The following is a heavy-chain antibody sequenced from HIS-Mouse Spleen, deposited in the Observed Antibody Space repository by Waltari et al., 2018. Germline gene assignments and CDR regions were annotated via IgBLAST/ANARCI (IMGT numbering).Heavy chain of an antibody. V-gene: IGHV1-24*01. CDR2: FEPEDGET. CDR1: GYTLTDLS. D-gene: IGHD6-6*01. J-gene: IGHJ6*02. CDR3: ATAPSEYSSSSHYYYYGMDV. Sequence: QVQLVQSGAEVKKPGASVKVSCKVSGYTLTDLSMHWVRQAPGKGLEWMGGFEPEDGETIYAQKFQGRVTMNEETSTDTAYMELSSLRSEDTAVYYCATAPSEYSSSSHYYYYGMDVWGQGTTVTVSS.